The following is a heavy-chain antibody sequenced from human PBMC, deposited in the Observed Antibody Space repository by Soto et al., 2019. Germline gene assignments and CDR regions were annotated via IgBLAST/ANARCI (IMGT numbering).Heavy chain of an antibody. V-gene: IGHV3-13*04. D-gene: IGHD3-22*01. CDR1: GFTFSSYD. Sequence: GGSLRLSCSASGFTFSSYDMHWVRQGTGKGLEWVSAIGTTGDTYYAGSVKGRFTISRENAKNSLYLQMNSLRAGDTAIYFCARAIGPTLFDYSGQGTLATVSS. CDR3: ARAIGPTLFDY. J-gene: IGHJ4*02. CDR2: IGTTGDT.